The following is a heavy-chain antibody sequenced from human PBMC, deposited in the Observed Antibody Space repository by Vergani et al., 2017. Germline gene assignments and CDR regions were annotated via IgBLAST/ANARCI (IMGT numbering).Heavy chain of an antibody. J-gene: IGHJ5*02. V-gene: IGHV4-4*07. CDR1: GGSMSDFY. CDR2: IYPNGNG. Sequence: QVHLQESGPGVVKPSDTLSLTCTVSGGSMSDFYWTWIRQPAGRGLEWIGRIYPNGNGNYNESLRSRLTMSIDTSRSQFSLSLSSVTAADTAVYYCARGNCGVNCPKYNWLAPWCRGTLVTVSS. CDR3: ARGNCGVNCPKYNWLAP. D-gene: IGHD2-21*01.